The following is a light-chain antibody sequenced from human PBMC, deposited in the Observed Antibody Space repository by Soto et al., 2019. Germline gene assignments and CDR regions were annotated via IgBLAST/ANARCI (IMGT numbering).Light chain of an antibody. Sequence: EIVLTQSPATLSLSPGERAILSCRASQSVSTFLAWFQQKPGQPPRLLIYGASNRATGIPARFSGSGSGTDFTLTISSLEPEDFVVYYCQQRSDWPPAFGPGTRLE. V-gene: IGKV3-11*01. CDR2: GAS. J-gene: IGKJ5*01. CDR3: QQRSDWPPA. CDR1: QSVSTF.